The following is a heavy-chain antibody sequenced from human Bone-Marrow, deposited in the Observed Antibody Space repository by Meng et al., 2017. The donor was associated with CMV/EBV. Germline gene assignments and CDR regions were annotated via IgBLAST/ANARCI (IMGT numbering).Heavy chain of an antibody. D-gene: IGHD6-19*01. Sequence: GESLKISCVASGFSFSRFWMHWVRQAPGKGLVWVPRVNSDGNDTPYADSVKGRFTISRDNAKNSLYLQMNSLRAEDTALYYCARGEGTLAVAGITPRGPWGQGTMVTVSS. CDR3: ARGEGTLAVAGITPRGP. J-gene: IGHJ3*01. CDR1: GFSFSRFW. V-gene: IGHV3-74*01. CDR2: VNSDGNDT.